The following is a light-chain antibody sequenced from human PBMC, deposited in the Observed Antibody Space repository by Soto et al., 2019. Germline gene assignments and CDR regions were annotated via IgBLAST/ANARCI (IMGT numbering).Light chain of an antibody. CDR1: SSDVGSYNL. Sequence: QSALTQPASVSGSPGQSITISCTGTSSDVGSYNLVSWYQQHPGKAPKLMIYEDIERPSGVSNRFSGSKSGNPASLTISGLQTEDEADYYCCSYAGGTSVVFGGGTNLTVL. CDR3: CSYAGGTSVV. J-gene: IGLJ2*01. CDR2: EDI. V-gene: IGLV2-23*01.